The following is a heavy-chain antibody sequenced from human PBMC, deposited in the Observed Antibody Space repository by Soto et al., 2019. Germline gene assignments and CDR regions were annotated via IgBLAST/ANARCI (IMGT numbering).Heavy chain of an antibody. Sequence: QVQLQESGPGLVKPSQTLSLTCTVSGGSISSGGYYWSWIRQHPGKGLEWIGYIYYSGSTYYNPSLKNRVTITVDTSKNQYTLKLSSVTAADTAVYYCAASCVGCGGFNYYGMDVWDQGTTVTVSS. CDR2: IYYSGST. CDR3: AASCVGCGGFNYYGMDV. D-gene: IGHD2-21*01. V-gene: IGHV4-31*03. J-gene: IGHJ6*02. CDR1: GGSISSGGYY.